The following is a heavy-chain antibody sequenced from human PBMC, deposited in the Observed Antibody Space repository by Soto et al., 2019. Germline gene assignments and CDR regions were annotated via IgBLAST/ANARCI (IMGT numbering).Heavy chain of an antibody. D-gene: IGHD3-22*01. CDR1: GFTFSSYG. CDR2: IWDDGSNK. Sequence: QVQLVESGGGVVQPGRSLRLSCAASGFTFSSYGMHWVRQAPGKGLEWVAVIWDDGSNKYYADSVKGRFTISRDNSKNKLYLQMNSLRAEDTAVYYCARHSSVPTYGMDVWGQGTTVTVSS. V-gene: IGHV3-33*01. CDR3: ARHSSVPTYGMDV. J-gene: IGHJ6*02.